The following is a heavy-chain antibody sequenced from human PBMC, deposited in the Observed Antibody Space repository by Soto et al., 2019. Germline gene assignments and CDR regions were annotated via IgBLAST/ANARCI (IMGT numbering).Heavy chain of an antibody. CDR1: EYTFNGYY. CDR2: INPNTGDT. J-gene: IGHJ5*02. D-gene: IGHD3-10*01. V-gene: IGHV1-2*02. Sequence: QVRLVQSGAEVKRPGASVKVSCKASEYTFNGYYVYWLRQAPGRWLEWMGWINPNTGDTNYAQSFQGRVTMTRDTSMSTAYMDLSRLRFDDTAVYYCARDPGAFGEVWDLWGQGTLVTVSS. CDR3: ARDPGAFGEVWDL.